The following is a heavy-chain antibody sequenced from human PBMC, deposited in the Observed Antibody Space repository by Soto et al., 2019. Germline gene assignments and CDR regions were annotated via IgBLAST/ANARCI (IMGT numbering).Heavy chain of an antibody. CDR1: VFTFSSYS. Sequence: PGGSLRLSCADSVFTFSSYSMNWVRQAPGKGLEWVSSISSSSNYIYYADSVKGRFTISRDNTKNSLSLQMNNLRAEDTAVYYCAREGDGRGYSYGSPFDYWGQGNLGTVS. J-gene: IGHJ4*02. CDR3: AREGDGRGYSYGSPFDY. V-gene: IGHV3-21*01. D-gene: IGHD5-18*01. CDR2: ISSSSNYI.